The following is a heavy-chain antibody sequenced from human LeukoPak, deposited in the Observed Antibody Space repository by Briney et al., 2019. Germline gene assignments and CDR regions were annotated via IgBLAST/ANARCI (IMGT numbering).Heavy chain of an antibody. Sequence: SETLSLTCTVSGGSISSSSYYWGWIRQPPGRGLEWIGSTYYSGSTYYNPSLKSRVTISVDTSKNQFSLKLSSVTAADTAVYYCARLGIAVAGRLFDYWGQGTLVTVSS. V-gene: IGHV4-39*01. CDR1: GGSISSSSYY. J-gene: IGHJ4*02. CDR3: ARLGIAVAGRLFDY. D-gene: IGHD6-19*01. CDR2: TYYSGST.